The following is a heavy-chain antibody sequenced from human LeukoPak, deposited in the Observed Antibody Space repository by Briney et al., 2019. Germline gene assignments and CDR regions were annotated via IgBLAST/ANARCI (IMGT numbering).Heavy chain of an antibody. CDR3: AEGVYSGYDSGAFDI. CDR1: GGTFSSYA. V-gene: IGHV1-69*06. CDR2: IIPIFGTA. J-gene: IGHJ3*02. D-gene: IGHD5-12*01. Sequence: SVTVSCKASGGTFSSYAISWVRQAPGQGLEWMGRIIPIFGTANYAQKFQGRATITADKSTSTAYMELSSLRSEDTAVYYCAEGVYSGYDSGAFDIWGQGTMVTVSS.